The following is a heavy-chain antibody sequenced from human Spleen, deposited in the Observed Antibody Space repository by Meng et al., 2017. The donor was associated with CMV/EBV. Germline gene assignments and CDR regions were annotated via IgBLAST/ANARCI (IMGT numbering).Heavy chain of an antibody. CDR1: GGSISSSTYY. J-gene: IGHJ6*02. CDR2: IYFLGSS. V-gene: IGHV4-39*07. Sequence: SETLSLTCTVSGGSISSSTYYWGWIRQPPGKGLEWIGSIYFLGSSYYNPSLKSRVTISVDTSENQFSLRLNSVTAADTAVYYCARGKPYYYSTTLWTSGAKGPRSPSP. CDR3: ARGKPYYYSTTLWTS.